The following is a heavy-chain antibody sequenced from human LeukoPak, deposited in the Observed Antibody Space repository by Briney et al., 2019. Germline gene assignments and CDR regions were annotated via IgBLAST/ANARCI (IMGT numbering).Heavy chain of an antibody. V-gene: IGHV1-69*05. J-gene: IGHJ4*02. CDR1: GYTFTNYY. Sequence: SVKVSCKASGYTFTNYYMHWVRQAPGQGLEWMGGIIPIFGTANYAQEFQGRVTITTDESTSTAYMELSSLRSEDTAVYYCARGRTVTTPFDYWGQGTLVTVSS. CDR2: IIPIFGTA. D-gene: IGHD4-17*01. CDR3: ARGRTVTTPFDY.